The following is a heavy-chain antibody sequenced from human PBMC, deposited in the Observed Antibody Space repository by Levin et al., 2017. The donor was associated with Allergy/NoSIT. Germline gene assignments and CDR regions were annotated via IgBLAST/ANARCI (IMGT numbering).Heavy chain of an antibody. Sequence: KSGGSLRLSCTVSGGSISGYYWSWIRQPPGKGLEYIAYIYYSGDTKYNPSLKSRITISVDTSKNQFSLKLSSVTAADTAVYFCARLFSNTFQHWGQGTLVTVSS. CDR2: IYYSGDT. CDR1: GGSISGYY. V-gene: IGHV4-59*08. D-gene: IGHD2/OR15-2a*01. CDR3: ARLFSNTFQH. J-gene: IGHJ1*01.